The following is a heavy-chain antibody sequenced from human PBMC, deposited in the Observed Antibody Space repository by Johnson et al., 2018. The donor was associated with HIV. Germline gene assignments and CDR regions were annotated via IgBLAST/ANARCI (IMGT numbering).Heavy chain of an antibody. CDR2: ISSSGSTI. CDR3: AKDHDYYDSSGSILGAFDI. CDR1: GFTFSDYY. J-gene: IGHJ3*02. D-gene: IGHD3-22*01. V-gene: IGHV3-11*01. Sequence: QVQLVESGGGLVQPGGSLRLSCAASGFTFSDYYMSWIRQAPGKGLEWVSYISSSGSTIYYADSVKGRFTISRDNAKNSLYLQMYSLRAEDTALYYCAKDHDYYDSSGSILGAFDIWGQGTMVTVSS.